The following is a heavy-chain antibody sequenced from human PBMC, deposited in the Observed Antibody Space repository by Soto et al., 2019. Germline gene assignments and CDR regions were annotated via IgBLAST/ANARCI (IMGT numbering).Heavy chain of an antibody. V-gene: IGHV4-34*01. CDR3: ARDKITGLFDY. J-gene: IGHJ4*02. D-gene: IGHD2-8*02. CDR2: INHSGGT. Sequence: PSETLSLTCAVYGGSFSGYYWTWIRQPPGTGLEWIGEINHSGGTNYNPSLKSRVTISVDTSKNQFSQKLTSVTAADTAVYYCARDKITGLFDYWGQGTLVTVSS. CDR1: GGSFSGYY.